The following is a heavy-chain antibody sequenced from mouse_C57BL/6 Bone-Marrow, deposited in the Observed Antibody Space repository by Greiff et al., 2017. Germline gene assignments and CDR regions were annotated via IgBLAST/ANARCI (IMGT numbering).Heavy chain of an antibody. CDR2: IHPNSGST. CDR1: GYTFTSYW. V-gene: IGHV1-64*01. J-gene: IGHJ4*01. Sequence: VQLQQPGAELVKPGASVKLSCKASGYTFTSYWMHWVKQRPGQGLEWIGMIHPNSGSTNYNEKFKSKATLTVDKSSSTAYMQPSSLTSEDSAVYYCAGGLRDYYAMDYWGQGTSVTVSS. D-gene: IGHD2-4*01. CDR3: AGGLRDYYAMDY.